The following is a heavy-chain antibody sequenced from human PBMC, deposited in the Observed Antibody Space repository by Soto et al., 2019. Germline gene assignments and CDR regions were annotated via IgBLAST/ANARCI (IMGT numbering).Heavy chain of an antibody. V-gene: IGHV3-33*01. CDR3: ARAAYSTSPYHYGLDV. J-gene: IGHJ6*02. CDR1: GFTFSHYG. D-gene: IGHD6-6*01. CDR2: IWYDGSNQ. Sequence: PWGSLRLSCAASGFTFSHYGMHWVRQAPNKGLEWVAVIWYDGSNQHYVDSVKGRFTISRDNSKKTLYLQMDSLRAEDTAVYYCARAAYSTSPYHYGLDVWGQGTTVTVSS.